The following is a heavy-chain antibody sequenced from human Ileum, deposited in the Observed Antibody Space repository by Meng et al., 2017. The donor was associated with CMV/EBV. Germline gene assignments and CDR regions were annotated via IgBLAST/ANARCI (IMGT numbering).Heavy chain of an antibody. CDR3: ARQGGSNVGMDV. CDR2: IYPDDFDT. D-gene: IGHD3-16*01. CDR1: AHTFSNYY. V-gene: IGHV5-51*01. J-gene: IGHJ6*02. Sequence: GESLKISCEGSAHTFSNYYIAWVRQVPGKGLEWMGIIYPDDFDTRYSPSFQGQVTISVDKSISTAYLQWSSLKASDTAIYYCARQGGSNVGMDVWGQGTTVTVSS.